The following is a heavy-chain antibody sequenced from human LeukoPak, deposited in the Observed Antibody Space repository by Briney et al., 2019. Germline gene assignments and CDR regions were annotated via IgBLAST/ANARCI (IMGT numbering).Heavy chain of an antibody. Sequence: PSETLSLTCTVSGGSISSGDYHWSWIRQPPGKGLEWIGYIYYSGTTYYNPSLKSRVTISVDTSKNQFSLKLSSVTAADTAVYYCVGLGTMTVGLGYWGQGTLVTVSS. CDR1: GGSISSGDYH. J-gene: IGHJ4*02. V-gene: IGHV4-30-4*08. CDR2: IYYSGTT. CDR3: VGLGTMTVGLGY. D-gene: IGHD3-22*01.